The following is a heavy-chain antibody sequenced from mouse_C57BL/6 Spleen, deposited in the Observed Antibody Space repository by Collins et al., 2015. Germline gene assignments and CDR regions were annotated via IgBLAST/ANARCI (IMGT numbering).Heavy chain of an antibody. V-gene: IGHV1-64*01. CDR2: IHPNSGST. CDR3: ARTYGSSLWYFDV. J-gene: IGHJ1*03. D-gene: IGHD1-1*01. CDR1: GYTFTSHW. Sequence: QVQLQQPGAELVKPGASVKLSCKASGYTFTSHWMHWVKQRPGQGLEWIGMIHPNSGSTNYNEKFKSKATLTVDKSSSTAYMQLSSLTSEDSAVYYCARTYGSSLWYFDVWGTGTTVTVSS.